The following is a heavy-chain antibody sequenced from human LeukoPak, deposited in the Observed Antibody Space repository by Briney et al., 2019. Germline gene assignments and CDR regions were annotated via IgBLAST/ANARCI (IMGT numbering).Heavy chain of an antibody. CDR2: ISYDGSNK. V-gene: IGHV3-30*18. CDR1: GFTFSSYG. CDR3: AKDIFPTTEYYYDTSGPVDY. J-gene: IGHJ4*02. D-gene: IGHD3-22*01. Sequence: WGSLTLSCAASGFTFSSYGMHWVRQAPGKGLEWVALISYDGSNKYYADSVKGRFTISRDNSKNTLYLQMNSLRAEDTAVYYCAKDIFPTTEYYYDTSGPVDYWGQGTLDPVSS.